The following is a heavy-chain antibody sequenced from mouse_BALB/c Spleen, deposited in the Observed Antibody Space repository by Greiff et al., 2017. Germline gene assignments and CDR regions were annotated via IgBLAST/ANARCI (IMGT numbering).Heavy chain of an antibody. J-gene: IGHJ2*01. CDR2: INPSNGGT. CDR3: TNEGVCYGNYFDY. Sequence: QVQLQQSGAELVKPGASVKLSCKASGYTFTSYYMYWVKQRPGQGLEWIGEINPSNGGTNFNEKFKSKATLTVDKSSSTAYMQLSSLTSEDSAVYYCTNEGVCYGNYFDYWGQGTTLTVSA. V-gene: IGHV1S81*02. CDR1: GYTFTSYY. D-gene: IGHD2-1*01.